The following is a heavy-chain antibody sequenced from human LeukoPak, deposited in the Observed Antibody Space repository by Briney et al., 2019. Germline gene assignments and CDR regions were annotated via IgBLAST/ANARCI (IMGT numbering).Heavy chain of an antibody. CDR1: GYTFSGYY. CDR2: INPNNGGT. V-gene: IGHV1-2*02. J-gene: IGHJ4*02. D-gene: IGHD5-18*01. Sequence: GASVKVSCKASGYTFSGYYIHWVRQAPGQGREWMGWINPNNGGTNYAHRFRGRVTMTRDTSISTAYMELTRLRSDDTAVYYCARDRYTYGEIGNWGQGTLVTVSS. CDR3: ARDRYTYGEIGN.